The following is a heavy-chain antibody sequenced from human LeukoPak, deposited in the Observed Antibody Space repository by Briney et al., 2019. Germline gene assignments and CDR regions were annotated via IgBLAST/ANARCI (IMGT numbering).Heavy chain of an antibody. CDR1: GYTFTTYG. Sequence: GASAKVSCKASGYTFTTYGISWVRQAPGQGLEWMGWISASNGNTNYAQKFQGRVTMTTDTSRSTAYVELRSLRSDDTAVYYCARGNFTVASSSRRDYYFDYWGQGTLVTVSS. CDR2: ISASNGNT. V-gene: IGHV1-18*01. J-gene: IGHJ4*02. CDR3: ARGNFTVASSSRRDYYFDY. D-gene: IGHD6-13*01.